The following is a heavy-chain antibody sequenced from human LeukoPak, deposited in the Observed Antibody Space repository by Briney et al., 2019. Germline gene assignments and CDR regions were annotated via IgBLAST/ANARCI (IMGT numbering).Heavy chain of an antibody. CDR1: GGTFNNYA. V-gene: IGHV1-69*06. D-gene: IGHD3-16*01. Sequence: ASVKVSCKASGGTFNNYAISWVRQAPGQGPEWMGGIMPLFGTPNYAQKFQGRVTMTEDTSTDTAYMELSSLRSEDTAVYYCAWGIFAYSFDYWGQGTLVTVSS. CDR2: IMPLFGTP. J-gene: IGHJ4*02. CDR3: AWGIFAYSFDY.